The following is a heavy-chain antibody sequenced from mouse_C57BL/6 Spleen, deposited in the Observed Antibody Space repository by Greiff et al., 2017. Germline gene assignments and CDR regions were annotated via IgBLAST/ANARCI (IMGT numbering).Heavy chain of an antibody. V-gene: IGHV1-7*01. CDR1: GYTFTSYW. CDR3: ARYYYGTPYYFDY. CDR2: INPSNGYT. D-gene: IGHD1-1*01. Sequence: VQLQQSGAELAKPGASVKLSCKASGYTFTSYWMHWVKQRPGQGLEWIGYINPSNGYTKYNQKFKDKATLTADKSSSTAYMQLSSLTYEDSAVYYCARYYYGTPYYFDYWGQGTTLTVSS. J-gene: IGHJ2*01.